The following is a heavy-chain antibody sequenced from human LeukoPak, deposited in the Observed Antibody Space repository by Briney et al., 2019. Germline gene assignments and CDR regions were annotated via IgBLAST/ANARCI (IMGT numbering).Heavy chain of an antibody. J-gene: IGHJ4*02. Sequence: ASVKVSCKASGYTFTSYYMHWVRQAPGQGLEWMGWINPNSGGTNYAQKFQGRVTMTRDTSISSAYMDLSRLRSDDTAVYYCARGLSVVVPAAMGYWGQGTLVTVSS. CDR2: INPNSGGT. V-gene: IGHV1-2*02. CDR1: GYTFTSYY. CDR3: ARGLSVVVPAAMGY. D-gene: IGHD2-2*01.